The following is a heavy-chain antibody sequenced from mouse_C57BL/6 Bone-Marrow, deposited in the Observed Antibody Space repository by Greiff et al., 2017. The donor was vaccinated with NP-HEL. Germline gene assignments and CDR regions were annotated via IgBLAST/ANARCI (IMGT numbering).Heavy chain of an antibody. J-gene: IGHJ2*01. D-gene: IGHD3-2*02. Sequence: VKVIESGPGLVAPSQSLSITCTVSGFSLTSYAISWVRQPPGKGLEWLGGIWTGGGTNYNSALKSRLSISKDNSKSQVFLKMNSLQTDDTARYYCARKGSFYFDYWGQGTTLTVSS. CDR3: ARKGSFYFDY. V-gene: IGHV2-9-1*01. CDR2: IWTGGGT. CDR1: GFSLTSYA.